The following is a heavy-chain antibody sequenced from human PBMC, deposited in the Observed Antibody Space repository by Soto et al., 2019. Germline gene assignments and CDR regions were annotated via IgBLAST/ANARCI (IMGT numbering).Heavy chain of an antibody. D-gene: IGHD3-10*01. CDR1: GGSISSSSYY. CDR2: IYYSGST. V-gene: IGHV4-39*01. CDR3: ARRAVRGVMLGMDV. Sequence: QLQLQESGPGLVKPSETLSLTCTVSGGSISSSSYYWGWIRQPPGKGLEWIGSIYYSGSTYYNPSLKSRVTISVDTSMNQFSLKRSSVAAADTAVYYCARRAVRGVMLGMDVWGQGTTVTVSS. J-gene: IGHJ6*02.